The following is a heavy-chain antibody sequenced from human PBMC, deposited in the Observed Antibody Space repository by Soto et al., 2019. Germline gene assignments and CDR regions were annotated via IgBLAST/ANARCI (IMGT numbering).Heavy chain of an antibody. CDR1: GFTFSDYY. V-gene: IGHV3-11*01. CDR3: ASLPYSSSWYAFDI. J-gene: IGHJ3*02. CDR2: ISSSGSTI. Sequence: GGSLRLSCAACGFTFSDYYMSWIRQAPGKGLEWVSYISSSGSTIYYEDSVKGRFTISRDNAKNSLYLQMNSLRAEDTAVYYCASLPYSSSWYAFDIWGQGTMVTVSS. D-gene: IGHD6-13*01.